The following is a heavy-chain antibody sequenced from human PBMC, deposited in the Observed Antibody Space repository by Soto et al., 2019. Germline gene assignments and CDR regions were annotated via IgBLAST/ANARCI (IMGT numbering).Heavy chain of an antibody. J-gene: IGHJ4*02. CDR1: GASIRSYY. V-gene: IGHV4-59*01. CDR2: MYYSGTT. CDR3: AAAYDY. D-gene: IGHD2-15*01. Sequence: QVQLQESGPGLLKPSETLSLTCTVSGASIRSYYWNWMRQSPGKGLEWIGNMYYSGTTNYNPSLXSXXTFSVDTSKNQFSLKLSSVTAADTAVYYCAAAYDYWGQGTLVTVSS.